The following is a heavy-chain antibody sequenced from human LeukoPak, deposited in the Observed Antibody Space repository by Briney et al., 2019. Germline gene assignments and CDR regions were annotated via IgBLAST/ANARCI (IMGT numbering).Heavy chain of an antibody. V-gene: IGHV3-11*04. J-gene: IGHJ4*02. CDR3: ARSSGWYTGFDF. CDR1: GFTFSDSY. CDR2: ISGSGHDI. D-gene: IGHD6-19*01. Sequence: GGSLRLSCAASGFTFSDSYMTWVRQAPGKGVEWVAYISGSGHDINYSESAKGRFAISRDNAKNSLYLQMNSLRAEDTAVYYCARSSGWYTGFDFWGQGTLVTVSS.